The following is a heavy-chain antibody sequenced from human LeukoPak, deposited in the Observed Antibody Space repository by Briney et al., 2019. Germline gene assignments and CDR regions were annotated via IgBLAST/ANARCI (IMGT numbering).Heavy chain of an antibody. CDR2: MNPNSGGT. V-gene: IGHV1-2*02. CDR1: GYTFTSYD. CDR3: ARDLYGSGSYGY. J-gene: IGHJ4*02. Sequence: ASVKVSCKASGYTFTSYDINWVRQATGQGLEWMGWMNPNSGGTNYAQKFQGRVTMTRDTSISTAYMELSSLRSEDTAVYYCARDLYGSGSYGYWGQGTLVTVSS. D-gene: IGHD3-10*01.